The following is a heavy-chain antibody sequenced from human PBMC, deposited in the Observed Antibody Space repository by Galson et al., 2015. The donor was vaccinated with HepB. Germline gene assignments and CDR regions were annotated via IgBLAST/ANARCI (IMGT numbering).Heavy chain of an antibody. V-gene: IGHV3-21*01. CDR1: GFTFSSYS. J-gene: IGHJ4*02. CDR2: ISSSSVYI. CDR3: ARDKGLVDY. Sequence: SLRLSCAASGFTFSSYSMNWVRQAPGKGLEWVSSISSSSVYIYYGDSVKGRFTISRDNDKNSLYLQTNSLRAEDTAVYYCARDKGLVDYWGQGTLVTVSS.